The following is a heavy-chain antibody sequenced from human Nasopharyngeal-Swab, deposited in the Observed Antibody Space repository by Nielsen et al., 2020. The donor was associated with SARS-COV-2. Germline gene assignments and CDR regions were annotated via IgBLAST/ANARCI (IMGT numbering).Heavy chain of an antibody. D-gene: IGHD3-3*01. V-gene: IGHV1-3*01. Sequence: ASVKVSCKASGYTFTNYAMNWLRQAPGQRLEWMGWINAGNGNTKYSQKFQGRVTITRDTSASTAYMELSSLRSEDTAVYYCARGLGIFGFPRGGMDVWGQGTTVTVSS. J-gene: IGHJ6*02. CDR2: INAGNGNT. CDR3: ARGLGIFGFPRGGMDV. CDR1: GYTFTNYA.